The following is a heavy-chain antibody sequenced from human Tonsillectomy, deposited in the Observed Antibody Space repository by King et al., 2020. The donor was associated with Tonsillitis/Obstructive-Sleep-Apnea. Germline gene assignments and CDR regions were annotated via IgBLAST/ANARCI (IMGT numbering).Heavy chain of an antibody. V-gene: IGHV3-30*18. D-gene: IGHD4-23*01. CDR2: ISYDGSNK. CDR3: AKDQFGGTDADHAFYI. Sequence: VQLVESGGGVVQPGRSLRLSCAASGFTFSSYGMDWVRQAPGKGLEWVAVISYDGSNKYYSDSVKGRFTISRDNSKNTLYLQMSSLRPEDTAVYYCAKDQFGGTDADHAFYIWGQGTMVTVSS. J-gene: IGHJ3*02. CDR1: GFTFSSYG.